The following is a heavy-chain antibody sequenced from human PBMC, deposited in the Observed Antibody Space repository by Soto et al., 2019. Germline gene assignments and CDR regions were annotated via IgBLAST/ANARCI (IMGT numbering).Heavy chain of an antibody. CDR3: AKVMTIFGVVIELDY. Sequence: GALRLSCAASGFTVSSYGRSWVRQAPGKGLEWVSAISGSGGSTYYADSVKGRFTISRDNSKNTLYLQMNSLRAEDTAVYYCAKVMTIFGVVIELDYWGQGTLVTVSS. CDR1: GFTVSSYG. J-gene: IGHJ4*02. V-gene: IGHV3-23*01. D-gene: IGHD3-3*01. CDR2: ISGSGGST.